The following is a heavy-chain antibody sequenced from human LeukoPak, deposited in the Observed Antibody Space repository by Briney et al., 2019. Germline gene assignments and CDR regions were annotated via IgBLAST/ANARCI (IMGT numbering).Heavy chain of an antibody. CDR2: IYYSGST. Sequence: SETLSLTCTVSGGSISSSSYYWGWIRQPPGKGLEWIGSIYYSGSTYYIPSLKSRVTISVDTSKNQFSLKLSSVTAADTAVYYCARELVGYCSGGSCYNFDYWGQGTLVTVSS. CDR1: GGSISSSSYY. J-gene: IGHJ4*02. D-gene: IGHD2-15*01. V-gene: IGHV4-39*02. CDR3: ARELVGYCSGGSCYNFDY.